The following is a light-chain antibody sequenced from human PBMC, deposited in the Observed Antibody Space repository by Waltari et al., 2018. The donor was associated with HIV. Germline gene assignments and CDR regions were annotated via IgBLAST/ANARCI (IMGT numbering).Light chain of an antibody. J-gene: IGKJ3*01. V-gene: IGKV1-33*01. CDR1: QDISNY. Sequence: DIQMTQSPSSLSASEGDRVTITCQASQDISNYLNWYQQKPGKAPKLLIYDASNLETGVPSRFSGSGAGTDFTFTISSLQPEDIATYYCQQYDNLPFTFAPGTKVNIK. CDR2: DAS. CDR3: QQYDNLPFT.